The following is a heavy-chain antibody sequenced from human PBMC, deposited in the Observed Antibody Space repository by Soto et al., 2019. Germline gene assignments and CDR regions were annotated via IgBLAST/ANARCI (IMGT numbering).Heavy chain of an antibody. J-gene: IGHJ6*03. CDR2: ISSSSSYI. D-gene: IGHD6-13*01. CDR1: GFTFSSYS. Sequence: GGSLRLSCAASGFTFSSYSMNWVRQAQGKGLEWVSSISSSSSYIYYADSVKGRFTISRDNAKNSLYLQMNSLRAEDTAVYYCARDPLGIAAADFYYYYMDVWGKGTTVTVSS. CDR3: ARDPLGIAAADFYYYYMDV. V-gene: IGHV3-21*01.